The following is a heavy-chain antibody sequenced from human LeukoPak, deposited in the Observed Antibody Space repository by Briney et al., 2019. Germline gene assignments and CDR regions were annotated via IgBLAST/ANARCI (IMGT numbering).Heavy chain of an antibody. CDR2: IRYDGSNK. Sequence: PGGSLRLSCAASGFTFSSYWMHWVRQAPGKGLEWVAFIRYDGSNKYYADSVKGRFTISSDNSKNTLYLRMNSLRAEDTAVYYCAKDPESYRFGYYFDYWGQGTLVTVSS. D-gene: IGHD3-16*01. V-gene: IGHV3-30*02. CDR3: AKDPESYRFGYYFDY. CDR1: GFTFSSYW. J-gene: IGHJ4*02.